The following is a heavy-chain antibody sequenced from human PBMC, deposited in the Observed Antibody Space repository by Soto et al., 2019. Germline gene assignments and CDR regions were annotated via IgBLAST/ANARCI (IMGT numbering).Heavy chain of an antibody. CDR3: ARGRNSCYQPGPLH. CDR2: IYDSGST. D-gene: IGHD5-12*01. CDR1: GGSISSGGYY. Sequence: QVQLQESGPGLVKPSQTLSITCTVSGGSISSGGYYWSWIRQHPGKGLEWNGYIYDSGSTYYNPSLKRRGTISVDPSKIQFSLKRSSVTAADTAVYYCARGRNSCYQPGPLHWGQGTLVTVSS. V-gene: IGHV4-31*03. J-gene: IGHJ4*02.